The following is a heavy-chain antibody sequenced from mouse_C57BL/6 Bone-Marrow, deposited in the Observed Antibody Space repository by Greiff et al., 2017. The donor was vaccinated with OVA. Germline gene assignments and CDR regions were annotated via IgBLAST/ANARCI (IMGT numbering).Heavy chain of an antibody. CDR1: GYTFTSYG. V-gene: IGHV1-81*01. J-gene: IGHJ3*01. D-gene: IGHD2-1*01. Sequence: QVQLQQSGAELARPGASVKLSCKASGYTFTSYGISWVKQRTGQGLEWIGEIYPRSGNTYYNEKFKGKATLTADKSSSTAYMELRGLTSEDSAVYFCAIYYGNYDWFAYWGQGTLVTVSA. CDR2: IYPRSGNT. CDR3: AIYYGNYDWFAY.